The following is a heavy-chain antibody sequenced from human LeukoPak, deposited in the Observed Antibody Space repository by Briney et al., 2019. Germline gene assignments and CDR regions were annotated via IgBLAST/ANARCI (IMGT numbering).Heavy chain of an antibody. CDR1: GGSVSSGSYY. CDR3: ARGGGSYGFVLGAFDI. J-gene: IGHJ3*02. D-gene: IGHD1-26*01. Sequence: SETLSLTCTVSGGSVSSGSYYWSWIRQPPGKGLEWIGYIYYSGSTNYNPSLNSRVTISVDTSKNQFSLKLSSVTAADTAVYYCARGGGSYGFVLGAFDIWGQGTMVTVSS. V-gene: IGHV4-61*01. CDR2: IYYSGST.